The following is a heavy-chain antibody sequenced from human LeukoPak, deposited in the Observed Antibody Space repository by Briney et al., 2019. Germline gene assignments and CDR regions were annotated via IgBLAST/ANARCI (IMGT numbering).Heavy chain of an antibody. Sequence: GGSLRLSCAASGFTSSSYWMSWVRQAPGKGLEWVANIKHDGSEEYYVDSVKGRFTISRDNAKNSLYLQMNSLRAEDTAVYFCAREGLSDVLYCFDYWGRGTLVTVSS. CDR2: IKHDGSEE. V-gene: IGHV3-7*04. CDR1: GFTSSSYW. J-gene: IGHJ4*02. D-gene: IGHD6-6*01. CDR3: AREGLSDVLYCFDY.